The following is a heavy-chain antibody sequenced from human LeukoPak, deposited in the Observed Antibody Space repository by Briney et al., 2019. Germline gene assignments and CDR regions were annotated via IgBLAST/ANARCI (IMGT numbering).Heavy chain of an antibody. CDR3: ARPRYCRSGSCYFDF. Sequence: GGSLRLSCAASGFTFSTYWMSWVRQAPGKGLEWVANIEPDGSVKSYVDSVKGRFTISRDNAKDSVVLQMNSLRAEDTAVYYCARPRYCRSGSCYFDFWGQGALVTVSS. CDR1: GFTFSTYW. V-gene: IGHV3-7*05. CDR2: IEPDGSVK. D-gene: IGHD2-15*01. J-gene: IGHJ4*02.